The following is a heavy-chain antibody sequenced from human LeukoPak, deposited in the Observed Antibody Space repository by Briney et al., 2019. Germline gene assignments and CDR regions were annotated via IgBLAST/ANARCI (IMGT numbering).Heavy chain of an antibody. CDR2: ISAYNGNT. Sequence: GASVKVSCKASGYTFTGYYMHWVRQAPGQGLEWMGWISAYNGNTNYAQKLQSRVTMTTDTSTSTAYMELRSLRSDDTALYYCARDGHRMYYYGGSDYHFDYWGQGTLVTVSS. CDR1: GYTFTGYY. CDR3: ARDGHRMYYYGGSDYHFDY. J-gene: IGHJ4*02. D-gene: IGHD3-22*01. V-gene: IGHV1-18*04.